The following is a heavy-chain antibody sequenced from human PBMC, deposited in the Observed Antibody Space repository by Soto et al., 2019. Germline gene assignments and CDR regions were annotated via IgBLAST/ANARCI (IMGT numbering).Heavy chain of an antibody. CDR2: IYYSGST. D-gene: IGHD6-6*01. CDR3: ARGTIYSSSPDY. J-gene: IGHJ4*02. CDR1: GGSISSYY. V-gene: IGHV4-59*01. Sequence: SETPSLTCTVSGGSISSYYWGWIRQPPGKGLEWIGYIYYSGSTNYNPSLKSRVTISVDTSKNQFSLKLSSVTAADTAVYYCARGTIYSSSPDYWGQGTLVTVSS.